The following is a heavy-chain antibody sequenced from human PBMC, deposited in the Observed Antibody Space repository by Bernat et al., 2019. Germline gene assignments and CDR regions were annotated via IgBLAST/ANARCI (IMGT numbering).Heavy chain of an antibody. D-gene: IGHD3-22*01. V-gene: IGHV1-3*01. CDR1: GYTFTSYA. J-gene: IGHJ4*02. CDR3: ARDRRDSSGSPFFDY. CDR2: INAGNGNT. Sequence: QVQLVRSGAEVKKPGASVKVSCKASGYTFTSYAMHWVRQAPGQRLEWMGWINAGNGNTKYSQKFQGRVTITRDTSASTAYMELSSLRSEDTAVYYCARDRRDSSGSPFFDYWGQGTLVTVSS.